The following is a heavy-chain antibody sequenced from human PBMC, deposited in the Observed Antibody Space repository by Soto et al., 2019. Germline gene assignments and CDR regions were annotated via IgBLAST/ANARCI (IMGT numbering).Heavy chain of an antibody. CDR3: ARGTVAPGLDY. Sequence: EVQLVESGGGLVQPGGSLRLSCAASGFPFSKYWINWVRQTPGQGLEWVANIKEDGSETYYVDSLKGRFTISRDDAKNSVYLQMNSLRVVDTAVYYCARGTVAPGLDYWGQGTLVTVSS. CDR2: IKEDGSET. D-gene: IGHD4-17*01. V-gene: IGHV3-7*01. CDR1: GFPFSKYW. J-gene: IGHJ4*02.